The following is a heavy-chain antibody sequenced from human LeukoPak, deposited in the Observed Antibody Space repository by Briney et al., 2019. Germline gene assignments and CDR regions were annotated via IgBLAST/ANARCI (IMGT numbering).Heavy chain of an antibody. CDR2: INTNTGNP. Sequence: GASVKVSCKASGYTFTSYAMNWVRQAPGQGLEWMGWINTNTGNPTYAQGFTGRFVFSLDTSVSTAYLQISSLKAEDTAVYYCARGGPLRYFDHPSRPDAFDIWGQGTMVAVSS. CDR1: GYTFTSYA. D-gene: IGHD3-9*01. CDR3: ARGGPLRYFDHPSRPDAFDI. V-gene: IGHV7-4-1*02. J-gene: IGHJ3*02.